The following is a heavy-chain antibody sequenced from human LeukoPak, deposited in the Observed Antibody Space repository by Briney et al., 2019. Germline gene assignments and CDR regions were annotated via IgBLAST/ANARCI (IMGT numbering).Heavy chain of an antibody. D-gene: IGHD2-2*02. CDR3: ARVVYCSSTSCYTTYYMDV. J-gene: IGHJ6*03. V-gene: IGHV1-18*04. CDR2: ISAYNGNT. CDR1: GYTFTGYY. Sequence: ASVKVSCKASGYTFTGYYMHWVRQAPGQGLEWMGWISAYNGNTNYAQKLQGRVTMTTDTSTSTAYMELRSLRSDDTAVYYCARVVYCSSTSCYTTYYMDVWGKGTTVTVSS.